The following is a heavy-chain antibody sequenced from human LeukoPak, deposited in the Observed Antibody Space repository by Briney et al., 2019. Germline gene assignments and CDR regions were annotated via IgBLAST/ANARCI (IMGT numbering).Heavy chain of an antibody. Sequence: GGSLRLSCAASGSTFSSYAMSWVRQAPGKGLEWVSAISGSGGSTYYADSVKGRFTISRDNSKNTLYLQMNSLRAEDTAVYYCAKVEGYCSSTSCYGGLDYWGQGTLVTVSS. CDR2: ISGSGGST. CDR1: GSTFSSYA. CDR3: AKVEGYCSSTSCYGGLDY. J-gene: IGHJ4*02. V-gene: IGHV3-23*01. D-gene: IGHD2-2*01.